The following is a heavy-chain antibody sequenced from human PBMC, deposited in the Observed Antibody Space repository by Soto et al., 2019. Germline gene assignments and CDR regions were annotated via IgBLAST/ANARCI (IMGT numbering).Heavy chain of an antibody. CDR3: GRLDNTGRYQRVEY. CDR1: GFTLSTYA. CDR2: ITGSGGST. Sequence: HPGGSLRLACAASGFTLSTYAVSWVRKAPGKGLEWVSGITGSGGSTYYADSVKGRFTISRDNSKNTLYLQMNSLRAEDTAVYYRGRLDNTGRYQRVEYWGQGTLVTVSS. V-gene: IGHV3-23*01. D-gene: IGHD1-26*01. J-gene: IGHJ4*02.